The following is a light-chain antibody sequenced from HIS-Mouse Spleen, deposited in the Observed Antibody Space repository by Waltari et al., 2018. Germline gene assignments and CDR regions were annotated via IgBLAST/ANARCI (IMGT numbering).Light chain of an antibody. CDR1: SPHIGAGYE. J-gene: IGLJ2*01. CDR3: QSYDSSLSGSVV. CDR2: GNS. Sequence: QSLLTQPPSVSGAPGPRVTISCTGSSPHIGAGYEVHWYQQLPGTAPKLLIYGNSNRPSGVPDRFSGSKSGTSASLAITGLQAEDEADYYCQSYDSSLSGSVVFGGGTKLTV. V-gene: IGLV1-40*01.